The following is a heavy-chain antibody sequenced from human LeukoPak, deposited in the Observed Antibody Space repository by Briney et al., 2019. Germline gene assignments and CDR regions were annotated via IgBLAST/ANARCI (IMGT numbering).Heavy chain of an antibody. D-gene: IGHD6-6*01. CDR3: ARGLSSDHDFDI. J-gene: IGHJ3*02. V-gene: IGHV4-34*01. CDR2: INHGVST. CDR1: GWSFSGYY. Sequence: KPSENLSLTGAVDGWSFSGYYWGWIRQPPGKGLEWIGEINHGVSTNYKPFLKSRVTISVDTSNNQFSLKLSSVTAADTAVYYCARGLSSDHDFDIWGQGTMVTVSS.